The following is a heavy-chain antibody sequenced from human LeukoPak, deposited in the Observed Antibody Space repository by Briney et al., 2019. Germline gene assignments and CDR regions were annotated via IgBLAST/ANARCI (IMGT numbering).Heavy chain of an antibody. V-gene: IGHV4-59*08. CDR2: IYSTGSI. Sequence: PSETLSLTCTLSGGSFSNYYWTWIRQPPGKGLEWLGYIYSTGSINYNPSLESRVTISIDTSKNTFSLKLTSVTAADTAVYFCASWNLDLAYDIWGQGTMVTVSS. CDR1: GGSFSNYY. J-gene: IGHJ3*02. D-gene: IGHD1-1*01. CDR3: ASWNLDLAYDI.